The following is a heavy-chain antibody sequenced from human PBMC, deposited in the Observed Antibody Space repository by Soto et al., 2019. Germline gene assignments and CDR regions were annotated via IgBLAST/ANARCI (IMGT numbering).Heavy chain of an antibody. CDR2: IKSKTDGETT. V-gene: IGHV3-15*07. Sequence: EMQLVESGGALVKPGGSLRLSCAASGFGFSYAWMHWVRQAPGKGLEWVGRIKSKTDGETTNYAAAVKGRFTISRDDSKNTRYLQMNSLRTEDTAVYHCLTLGDGYWGQGTLVTVSS. J-gene: IGHJ4*02. CDR1: GFGFSYAW. D-gene: IGHD3-10*01. CDR3: LTLGDGY.